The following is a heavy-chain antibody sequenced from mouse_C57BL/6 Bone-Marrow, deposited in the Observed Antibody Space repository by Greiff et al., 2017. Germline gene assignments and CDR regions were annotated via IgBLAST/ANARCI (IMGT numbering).Heavy chain of an antibody. V-gene: IGHV1-52*01. D-gene: IGHD2-5*01. CDR3: ARSPAYYSNSGVAY. J-gene: IGHJ3*01. CDR1: GYTFTSYW. Sequence: QVQLQQPGAELVRPGSSVKLSCKASGYTFTSYWMHWVKQRPIQGLEWIGNIDTSDSETHYNQKFKDKATLTVGKSSSTAYMQLSSLTSEDSAVYYCARSPAYYSNSGVAYWGQGTLVTVSA. CDR2: IDTSDSET.